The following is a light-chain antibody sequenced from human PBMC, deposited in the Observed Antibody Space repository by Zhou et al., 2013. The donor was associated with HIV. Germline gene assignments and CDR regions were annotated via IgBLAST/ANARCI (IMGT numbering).Light chain of an antibody. CDR3: QSFDSSLGAYV. J-gene: IGLJ1*01. Sequence: QSVMAQPPSVSGAPGQRVTISCTGSGPSIGAGFAVHWYQQLPGTAPRLLIYDNTNRPSGVPDRFSGSKSGASASLAITGLQAEDEADYFCQSFDSSLGAYVFGSGTHVTVL. V-gene: IGLV1-40*01. CDR2: DNT. CDR1: GPSIGAGFA.